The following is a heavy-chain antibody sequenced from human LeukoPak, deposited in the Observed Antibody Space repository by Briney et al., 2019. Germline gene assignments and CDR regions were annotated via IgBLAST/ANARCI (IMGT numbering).Heavy chain of an antibody. CDR3: ARDGWSLGP. D-gene: IGHD2-8*01. Sequence: ASVKVSCKASGYTFASYGVSWVRQAPGQGPEWMAWISVYSGNTEYAQKFQDRVTLTADTSTSTVFMELRSPTSDDTAIYYCARDGWSLGPWGQGTLVTVSS. V-gene: IGHV1-18*01. J-gene: IGHJ5*02. CDR1: GYTFASYG. CDR2: ISVYSGNT.